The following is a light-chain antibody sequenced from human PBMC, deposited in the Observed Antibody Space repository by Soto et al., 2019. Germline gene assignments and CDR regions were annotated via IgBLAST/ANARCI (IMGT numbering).Light chain of an antibody. CDR1: SSDVGGYNY. V-gene: IGLV2-11*01. J-gene: IGLJ1*01. CDR3: CSYAGSDSYV. CDR2: DVS. Sequence: QSALTQPRSVSGSPGQSVTISCTGTSSDVGGYNYVSWYQQHPGEAPKLMIYDVSKRPSGVPDRFSGSKSGNRASLTISGLQAEDEADYYCCSYAGSDSYVFGTGTKVTVL.